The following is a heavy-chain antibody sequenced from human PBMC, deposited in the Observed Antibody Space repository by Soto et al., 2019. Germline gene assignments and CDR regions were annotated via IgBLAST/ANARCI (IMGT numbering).Heavy chain of an antibody. J-gene: IGHJ6*02. CDR1: GGSISSGGYY. V-gene: IGHV4-31*03. Sequence: QVQLQESGPGLVKPSQTLSLTCTVSGGSISSGGYYWSWIRQYPGKGLEWIGYIYYSGSTYYNPSLKSRVTISVDTSKKQFSLKLSSVTAADTAVYYCARDEETAGLGTDVWGQGTTVTVSS. CDR2: IYYSGST. CDR3: ARDEETAGLGTDV.